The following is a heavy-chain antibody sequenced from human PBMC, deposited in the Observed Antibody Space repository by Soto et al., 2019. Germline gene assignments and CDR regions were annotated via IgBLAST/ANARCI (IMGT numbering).Heavy chain of an antibody. Sequence: EVQLVESGGGLVQPGGSLRLSCAASGFIFSNYWMHWVRQAPGKGLVWVSRINRDGSSTGYADSVKGRFTVSRDNAKNRLYLQMNSLRAEDTALYYCAGEGYNVNFDYWGQGTLVSVSS. CDR2: INRDGSST. CDR3: AGEGYNVNFDY. J-gene: IGHJ4*02. D-gene: IGHD3-10*02. V-gene: IGHV3-74*01. CDR1: GFIFSNYW.